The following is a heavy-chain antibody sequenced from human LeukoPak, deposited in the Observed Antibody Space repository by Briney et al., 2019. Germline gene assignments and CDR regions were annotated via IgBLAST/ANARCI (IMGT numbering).Heavy chain of an antibody. V-gene: IGHV4-30-4*08. CDR1: GGSISSGDYY. J-gene: IGHJ4*02. CDR2: IYYSGST. Sequence: SETLSLTCTVSGGSISSGDYYWRWLRQPPGKGLEWIGYIYYSGSTYYNPSLKSRVTISVDTSKNQFSLKLSSVTAADTAVYYCARDRDGYNKIDYWGQGTLVTVSS. D-gene: IGHD5-24*01. CDR3: ARDRDGYNKIDY.